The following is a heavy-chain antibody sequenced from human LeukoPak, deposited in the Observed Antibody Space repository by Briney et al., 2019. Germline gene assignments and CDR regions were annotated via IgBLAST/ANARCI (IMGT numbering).Heavy chain of an antibody. V-gene: IGHV3-9*01. CDR2: ISWNSGSI. CDR1: GFTFSNYA. J-gene: IGHJ3*02. CDR3: ARANVLLWFGGLGDAFDI. Sequence: PGGSLRLSCAASGFTFSNYAMSWVRQAPGKGLEWVSGISWNSGSIGYADSVKGRFTTSRDNAKNSLYLQMNSLRAEDTAVYYCARANVLLWFGGLGDAFDIWGQGTMVTVSS. D-gene: IGHD3-10*01.